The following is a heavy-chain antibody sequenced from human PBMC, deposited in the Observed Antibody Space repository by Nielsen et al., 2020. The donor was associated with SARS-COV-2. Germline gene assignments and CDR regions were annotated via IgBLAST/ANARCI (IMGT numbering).Heavy chain of an antibody. CDR1: GGTFSSYT. Sequence: SVKVSCKASGGTFSSYTINWVRQAPGQGLEWMGRIIPILGLANYAHKFQGSVTITADKSTSTAYMELSSLRSEDTAVYYCAREGCSGGSCPMDVWGQGTTVTVSS. V-gene: IGHV1-69*04. J-gene: IGHJ6*02. D-gene: IGHD2-15*01. CDR3: AREGCSGGSCPMDV. CDR2: IIPILGLA.